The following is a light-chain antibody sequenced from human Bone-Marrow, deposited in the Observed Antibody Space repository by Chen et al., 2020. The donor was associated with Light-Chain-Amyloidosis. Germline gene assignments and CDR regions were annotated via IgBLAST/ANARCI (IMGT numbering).Light chain of an antibody. CDR3: SAFTITNTLV. J-gene: IGLJ1*01. CDR1: SSDVCGENH. Sequence: QSALTQPASVSGSPGQSITISFTGTSSDVCGENHVSWYQQHPDKAPKLMIFEVTNRPAWVPDRISGSKSDTPASLTISGLKTEDEADYFCSAFTITNTLVFGSGTRVTVL. V-gene: IGLV2-14*01. CDR2: EVT.